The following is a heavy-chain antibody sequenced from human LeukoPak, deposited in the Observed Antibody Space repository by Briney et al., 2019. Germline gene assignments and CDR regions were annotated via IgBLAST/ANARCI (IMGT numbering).Heavy chain of an antibody. J-gene: IGHJ4*02. CDR1: GFTFGKYW. Sequence: GGSLRLSCVASGFTFGKYWMSWVRQAPGKGLEWVSAISGSGGSTYYADSVKGRFTISRDNSKNTLYLQMNSLRAEDTAVYYCAKDTLVSYCSGGSCCSKPAAYYFDYWGQGTLVTVSS. CDR2: ISGSGGST. D-gene: IGHD2-15*01. V-gene: IGHV3-23*01. CDR3: AKDTLVSYCSGGSCCSKPAAYYFDY.